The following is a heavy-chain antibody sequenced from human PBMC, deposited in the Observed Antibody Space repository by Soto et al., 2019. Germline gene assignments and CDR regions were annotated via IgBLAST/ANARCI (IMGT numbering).Heavy chain of an antibody. J-gene: IGHJ6*02. D-gene: IGHD1-26*01. Sequence: SETLSLTCNVSGGSIRSYYWSWVRQPAGKALEWIGRVYTTGSTNYNPSLRSRVSISVDTSKNQFSLTVTSVTAADTAVYYCAREGASGFGMDVWGQGTTVTVSS. V-gene: IGHV4-4*07. CDR1: GGSIRSYY. CDR2: VYTTGST. CDR3: AREGASGFGMDV.